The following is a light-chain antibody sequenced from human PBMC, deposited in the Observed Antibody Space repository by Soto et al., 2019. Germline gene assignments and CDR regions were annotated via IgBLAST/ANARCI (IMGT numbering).Light chain of an antibody. V-gene: IGLV2-14*01. Sequence: QSALTQPASVSGSPGQSITISCTGTSSDVGGYNYVSWYQHHPGKAPKFLIYEVSNRPSGVSNRFSGSKSGNTASLTISGLQAEDEADYYCSSYTSTNTWVFGGGTKLTVL. CDR2: EVS. CDR3: SSYTSTNTWV. CDR1: SSDVGGYNY. J-gene: IGLJ3*02.